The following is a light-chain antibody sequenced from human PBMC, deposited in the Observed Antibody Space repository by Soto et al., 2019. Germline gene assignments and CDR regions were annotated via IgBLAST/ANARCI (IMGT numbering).Light chain of an antibody. CDR3: QQYNNWPPWT. CDR2: GAS. CDR1: QSVSSN. V-gene: IGKV3-15*01. Sequence: EIVMTQSPATLSVSPGERATLSSRASQSVSSNLAWYQQQPGQAPRLLIYGASTRATGIPARFSGSGSGTEFTLTISSLQSEDFAVYYCQQYNNWPPWTFGQGTKVDIK. J-gene: IGKJ1*01.